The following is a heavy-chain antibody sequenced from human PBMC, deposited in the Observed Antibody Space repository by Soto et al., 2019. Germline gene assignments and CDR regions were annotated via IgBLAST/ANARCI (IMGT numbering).Heavy chain of an antibody. D-gene: IGHD1-1*01. Sequence: SETLSVTCTFYVDCISIADYYWSWIRQTPGKGLEWIGHIFYSGTTYYNPSLKSRLTISVDTSKNHFSLRLTSVTAADTAVYYCARDLWVEPELYYYGMDVWGQGTTVTVSS. V-gene: IGHV4-30-4*01. CDR1: VDCISIADYY. CDR3: ARDLWVEPELYYYGMDV. CDR2: IFYSGTT. J-gene: IGHJ6*01.